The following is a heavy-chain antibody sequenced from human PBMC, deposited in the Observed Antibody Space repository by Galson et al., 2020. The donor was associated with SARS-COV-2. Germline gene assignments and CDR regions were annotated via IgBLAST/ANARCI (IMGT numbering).Heavy chain of an antibody. V-gene: IGHV4-39*01. CDR1: GDSITSRSSY. D-gene: IGHD6-19*01. Sequence: SETLSLTCTVSGDSITSRSSYWGWIRQPPGAGLEWIVSMYYTGITYYNPSLKSRVTISGDTSRNQFSLKMRSVTAADTAVYYCVRLGSGSYGGSLWYYGGRGALVIVSS. J-gene: IGHJ4*02. CDR2: MYYTGIT. CDR3: VRLGSGSYGGSLWYY.